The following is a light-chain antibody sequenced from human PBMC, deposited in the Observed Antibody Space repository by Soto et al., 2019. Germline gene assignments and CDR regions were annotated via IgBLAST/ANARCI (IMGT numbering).Light chain of an antibody. J-gene: IGLJ3*02. CDR3: SAYAGSNNWV. Sequence: QSALTQPPSASGSPGQSVTIPCTGTSSDVGGYNYVSWDQQHPGKAPKLMIYEVTKRPSGVPDRFSGSKSGNTASLTVSGLQTEDEADYYCSAYAGSNNWVFGGGTKVTVL. CDR2: EVT. V-gene: IGLV2-8*01. CDR1: SSDVGGYNY.